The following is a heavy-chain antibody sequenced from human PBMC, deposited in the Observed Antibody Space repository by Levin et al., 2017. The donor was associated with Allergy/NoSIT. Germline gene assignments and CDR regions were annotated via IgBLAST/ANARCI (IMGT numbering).Heavy chain of an antibody. CDR2: INFDGST. CDR1: GGSFSGSY. Sequence: GSLRLSCAVYGGSFSGSYWGWIRQPPGKDLEWIGEINFDGSTNYNPSLKSRATISLDTSANPFSLSLISVTAAGTAVYYCAILLLGEFKYYCCYYMDVWGKGTTVTGSS. CDR3: AILLLGEFKYYCCYYMDV. V-gene: IGHV4-34*01. J-gene: IGHJ6*03. D-gene: IGHD3-10*02.